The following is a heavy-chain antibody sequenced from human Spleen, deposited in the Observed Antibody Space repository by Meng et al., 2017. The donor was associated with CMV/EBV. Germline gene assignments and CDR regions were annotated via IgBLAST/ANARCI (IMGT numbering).Heavy chain of an antibody. CDR1: GFIVSSNY. CDR2: ISGSGGST. Sequence: GGSLRLSCAASGFIVSSNYMSWVRQAPGKGLEWVSAISGSGGSTYYADSVKGRFTISRDNSKNTLYLQMNSLRAEDTAVYYCASQDATHYYYYGMDVWGQGTTVTVS. V-gene: IGHV3-23*01. J-gene: IGHJ6*02. D-gene: IGHD2-15*01. CDR3: ASQDATHYYYYGMDV.